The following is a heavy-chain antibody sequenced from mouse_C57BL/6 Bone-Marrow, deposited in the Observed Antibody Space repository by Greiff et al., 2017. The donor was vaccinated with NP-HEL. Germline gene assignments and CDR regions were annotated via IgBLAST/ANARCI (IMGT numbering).Heavy chain of an antibody. V-gene: IGHV5-9-1*02. D-gene: IGHD1-1*01. J-gene: IGHJ3*01. CDR3: TRDQDRDYYYGSSHGAWFAY. CDR1: GFTFSSYA. Sequence: EVKLMESGEGLVKPGGSLKLSCAAPGFTFSSYAMSWVRQTPEKRLEWVAYISSGGDYIYYADTVKGRFTISRDNARNTLYLQMSSLKSEDTAMYYCTRDQDRDYYYGSSHGAWFAYWGQGTLVTVSA. CDR2: ISSGGDYI.